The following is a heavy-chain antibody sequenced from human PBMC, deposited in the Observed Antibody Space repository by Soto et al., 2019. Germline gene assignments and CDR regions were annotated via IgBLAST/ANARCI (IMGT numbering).Heavy chain of an antibody. D-gene: IGHD4-17*01. J-gene: IGHJ3*02. CDR3: ATLNSLAYAGDAFDI. Sequence: EVQLVESGGGLVQPGGSLRLSCAASGFAFSNYWMTWVRQAPGKGLEWVANIKKDGSEKYYVDSVKGRFTISRDNAKNSLSLQMNSLRAADTAVYYCATLNSLAYAGDAFDIWGQGTLVTVSS. CDR2: IKKDGSEK. V-gene: IGHV3-7*01. CDR1: GFAFSNYW.